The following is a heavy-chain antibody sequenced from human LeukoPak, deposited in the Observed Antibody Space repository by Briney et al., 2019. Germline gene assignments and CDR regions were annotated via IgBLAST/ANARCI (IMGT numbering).Heavy chain of an antibody. CDR2: IYSAGST. J-gene: IGHJ4*02. CDR1: GFTVSSNH. V-gene: IGHV3-66*02. Sequence: GGSLRLSCAASGFTVSSNHMSWVRQAPGKGLEWVSIIYSAGSTYYADSVKGRFTISRDNSKNTVYLQMTSLRGEDTALYYCAKERDYRVSTSCDYWGQGTQVTVSS. CDR3: AKERDYRVSTSCDY. D-gene: IGHD3-10*01.